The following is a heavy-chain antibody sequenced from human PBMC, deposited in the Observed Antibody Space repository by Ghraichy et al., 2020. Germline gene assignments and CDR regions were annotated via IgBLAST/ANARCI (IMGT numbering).Heavy chain of an antibody. CDR1: GFTFSSSA. V-gene: IGHV3-30-3*01. CDR3: ARAYSSGWHYDAFDI. D-gene: IGHD6-19*01. J-gene: IGHJ3*02. CDR2: VSYDGSNK. Sequence: LSLTCAASGFTFSSSAIHWVRQAPGKGLEWVAVVSYDGSNKYYADSVKGRFTISRDNSKNTLYLQMNSLRAEDTAVYYCARAYSSGWHYDAFDIWGQGTMVTVSS.